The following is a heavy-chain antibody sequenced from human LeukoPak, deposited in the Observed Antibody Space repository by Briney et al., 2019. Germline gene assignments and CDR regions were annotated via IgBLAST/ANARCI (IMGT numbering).Heavy chain of an antibody. CDR1: GGSISSHY. V-gene: IGHV4-59*08. D-gene: IGHD3-10*01. J-gene: IGHJ3*02. CDR3: ARHIGHGSDGFDI. CDR2: GYYTGST. Sequence: SETLSLTCTVSGGSISSHYWSWIRQSPGKGLEWIGFGYYTGSTNYSPSLESRLTISVDTSKNQLSPMLSSVTAADTAVYYCARHIGHGSDGFDIWGQGTVVTVSS.